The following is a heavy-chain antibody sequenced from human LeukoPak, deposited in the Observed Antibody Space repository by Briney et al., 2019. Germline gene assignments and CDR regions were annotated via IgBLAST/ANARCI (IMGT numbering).Heavy chain of an antibody. Sequence: ASVKVSCKASGYTFTSYYMHWVRQAPGQGLEWMGIINPSGGSTRYAQKFQGRVTITADKSTSTAYMELSSLRSEDTAVYYCAIPTHRGDSSGWHYWGQGTLVTVSS. D-gene: IGHD6-19*01. V-gene: IGHV1-46*01. CDR2: INPSGGST. CDR3: AIPTHRGDSSGWHY. CDR1: GYTFTSYY. J-gene: IGHJ4*02.